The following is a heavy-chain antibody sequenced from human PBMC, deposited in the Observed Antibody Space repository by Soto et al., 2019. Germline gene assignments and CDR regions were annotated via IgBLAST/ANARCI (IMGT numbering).Heavy chain of an antibody. V-gene: IGHV4-30-4*01. J-gene: IGHJ6*02. CDR2: IYYSGST. Sequence: SETLSLTCTVSGGSISSGDYYWSWIRQPPGKGLEWIGYIYYSGSTYYNPSLKSQVTISVDTSKNQFSLKLSSVTAADTAVYYCARDHKPYGSGSYYRGSLYYYYYGMDVWGQGTTVTVSS. CDR3: ARDHKPYGSGSYYRGSLYYYYYGMDV. D-gene: IGHD3-10*01. CDR1: GGSISSGDYY.